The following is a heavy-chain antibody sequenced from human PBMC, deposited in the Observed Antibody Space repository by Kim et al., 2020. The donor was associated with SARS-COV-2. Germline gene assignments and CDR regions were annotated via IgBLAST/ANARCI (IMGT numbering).Heavy chain of an antibody. CDR1: GGSISSYY. CDR2: IYYSGST. CDR3: ASSTPIRYFDWSYFDY. V-gene: IGHV4-59*01. Sequence: SETLSLTCTVSGGSISSYYWSWIRQPPGKGLEWIGYIYYSGSTNYNPSLKSRVTISVDTSKNQFSLKLSSVTAADTAVYYCASSTPIRYFDWSYFDYWGQGTLVTVSS. D-gene: IGHD3-9*01. J-gene: IGHJ4*02.